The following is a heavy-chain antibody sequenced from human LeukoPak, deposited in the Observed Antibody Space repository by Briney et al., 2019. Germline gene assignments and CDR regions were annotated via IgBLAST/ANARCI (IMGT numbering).Heavy chain of an antibody. J-gene: IGHJ4*02. CDR1: GFTFRDYY. D-gene: IGHD1-26*01. CDR3: ARDLIVGTTIRYYFDY. V-gene: IGHV3-11*04. CDR2: ISDSSDTM. Sequence: GGSLRLSCAASGFTFRDYYMSWIRQAPGKGLEWISYISDSSDTMYYADSVKGRFTISRDNAKNSLYLQMNSLRAEDTAVNYCARDLIVGTTIRYYFDYWGQGTLVTVSS.